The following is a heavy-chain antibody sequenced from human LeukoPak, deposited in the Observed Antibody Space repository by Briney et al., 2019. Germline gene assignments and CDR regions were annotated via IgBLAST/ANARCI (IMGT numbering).Heavy chain of an antibody. V-gene: IGHV4-59*08. Sequence: SETLSLICTVSGGSISSYYWSWIRQPPGKGLEWIGYIYYSGSTNYNPSLKSRVTISVDTSKNQFSLKLSSVTAADTAVYYCARHCLARFPRKGMDVWGQGTTVTVSS. J-gene: IGHJ6*02. CDR1: GGSISSYY. CDR2: IYYSGST. D-gene: IGHD3-3*01. CDR3: ARHCLARFPRKGMDV.